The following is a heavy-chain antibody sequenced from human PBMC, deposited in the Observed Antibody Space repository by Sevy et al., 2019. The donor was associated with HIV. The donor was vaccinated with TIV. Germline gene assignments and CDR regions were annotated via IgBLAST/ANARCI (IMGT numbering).Heavy chain of an antibody. CDR1: GFTFSSYA. V-gene: IGHV3-23*01. CDR2: ISGSGGST. Sequence: GESLKISCAASGFTFSSYAMSWVRQAPGKGLEWVSAISGSGGSTYYADSVKGSFTISRDNSKNTLYLQMNSLRAEDTDGYYGAKESPGYNYDSSGSLDYWGQGTLVTVSS. CDR3: AKESPGYNYDSSGSLDY. D-gene: IGHD3-22*01. J-gene: IGHJ4*02.